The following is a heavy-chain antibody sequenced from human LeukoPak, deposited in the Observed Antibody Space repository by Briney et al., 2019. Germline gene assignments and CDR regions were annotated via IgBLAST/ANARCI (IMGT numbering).Heavy chain of an antibody. CDR1: GFTFSSYA. J-gene: IGHJ4*02. CDR3: AKDLRYSYGNFDY. V-gene: IGHV3-23*01. D-gene: IGHD5-18*01. Sequence: GGSLRLSCAASGFTFSSYAMSWVRQAPGKGLERVSAISGSGGSTYYADSGKGRFTISRDNSKNTLYLQMNSLRAEDTAVYYCAKDLRYSYGNFDYWGQGTLVTVSS. CDR2: ISGSGGST.